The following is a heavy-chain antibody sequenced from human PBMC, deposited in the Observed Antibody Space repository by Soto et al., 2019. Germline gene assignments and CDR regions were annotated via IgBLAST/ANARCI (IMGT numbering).Heavy chain of an antibody. CDR3: AKDRRRSEEAFDY. Sequence: PGKGLEWVAVITYDGSNKYYADSMKGRFTISRDNSKNTLYLQVNSLRAEDTAVYYCAKDRRRSEEAFDYWGQGTLVTVSS. V-gene: IGHV3-30*18. CDR2: ITYDGSNK. D-gene: IGHD6-6*01. J-gene: IGHJ4*02.